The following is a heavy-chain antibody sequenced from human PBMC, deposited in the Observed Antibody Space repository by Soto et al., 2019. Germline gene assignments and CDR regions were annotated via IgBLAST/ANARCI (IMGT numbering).Heavy chain of an antibody. V-gene: IGHV4-31*11. CDR3: ARVFGFGGMDV. D-gene: IGHD3-10*01. CDR1: GGSISSGGYS. J-gene: IGHJ6*02. Sequence: PSETLSLTCAVSGGSISSGGYSWSWIRQHPGKGLEWIGFVYYSGSTYYNPSLKSRITISVDTSKNQFSLKLSSVTAADAAVYYCARVFGFGGMDVWGQGTTVTVS. CDR2: VYYSGST.